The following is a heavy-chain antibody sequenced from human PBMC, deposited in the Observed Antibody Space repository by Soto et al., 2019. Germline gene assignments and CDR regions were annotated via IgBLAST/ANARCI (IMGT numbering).Heavy chain of an antibody. D-gene: IGHD3-3*01. Sequence: TLSLTCTVSGGSMTHHYWSWIRQPPGKGLEWVGYIYSSGSTNYNPSLKSRVAISVDTSKNQFSLELSSVTAADTAVYYCARVTMKDNWFDPWGQGTLVIVSS. CDR3: ARVTMKDNWFDP. CDR1: GGSMTHHY. J-gene: IGHJ5*02. CDR2: IYSSGST. V-gene: IGHV4-59*11.